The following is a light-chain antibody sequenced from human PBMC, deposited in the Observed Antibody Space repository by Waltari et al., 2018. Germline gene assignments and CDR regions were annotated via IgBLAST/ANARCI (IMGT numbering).Light chain of an antibody. CDR1: QSVSRN. CDR2: DAS. J-gene: IGKJ2*03. CDR3: QQYNDWYS. Sequence: EKVRTQSPATLSVSPGEVVTRSCRASQSVSRNLAWCQNRPGQASRLLIYDASTRASGIPARFSGSWSGTEFTLTISGLQSEDCALYYCQQYNDWYSFGQGTKLEIK. V-gene: IGKV3-15*01.